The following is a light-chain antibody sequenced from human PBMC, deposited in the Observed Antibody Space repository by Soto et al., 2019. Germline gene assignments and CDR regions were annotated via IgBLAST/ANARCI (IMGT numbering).Light chain of an antibody. Sequence: QSALTQPASVSGSPGQSITISCTGTSSDVGSYNLVSWYQQYPGKAPKLMIYEGSKRPSGVSNRFSGSKSGNTASLTISGLQAEDDAEYYCCSYAGSNTWVFGGGTKLTVL. V-gene: IGLV2-23*01. J-gene: IGLJ3*02. CDR3: CSYAGSNTWV. CDR2: EGS. CDR1: SSDVGSYNL.